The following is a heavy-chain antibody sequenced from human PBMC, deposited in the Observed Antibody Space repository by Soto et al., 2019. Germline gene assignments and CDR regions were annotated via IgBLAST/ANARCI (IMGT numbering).Heavy chain of an antibody. V-gene: IGHV3-74*01. CDR2: INSDGSST. J-gene: IGHJ6*02. Sequence: PGGSLRLSCAASGFTFSSYWMHWVRQAPGKGLVWVSRINSDGSSTSYADSVKGRFTISRDNAKNTLYLQMNSLRAEDTAVYYCARAEWDITIFGVAYYYYGMDVWGQGTTVTVSS. D-gene: IGHD3-3*01. CDR3: ARAEWDITIFGVAYYYYGMDV. CDR1: GFTFSSYW.